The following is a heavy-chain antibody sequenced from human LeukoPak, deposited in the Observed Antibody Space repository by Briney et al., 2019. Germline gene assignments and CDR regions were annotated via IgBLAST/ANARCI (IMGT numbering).Heavy chain of an antibody. CDR2: INPSGGST. D-gene: IGHD5-12*01. V-gene: IGHV1-46*01. J-gene: IGHJ4*02. CDR3: AGELATIGTLSGGFDY. Sequence: GASVKVSCKASGYTFTSYYMHWVRQAPGQGLEWMGIINPSGGSTSYAQKFQGRVTMTRDTSTSTVYMELSSLRSEDTAVYYCAGELATIGTLSGGFDYWGQGTLVTVSS. CDR1: GYTFTSYY.